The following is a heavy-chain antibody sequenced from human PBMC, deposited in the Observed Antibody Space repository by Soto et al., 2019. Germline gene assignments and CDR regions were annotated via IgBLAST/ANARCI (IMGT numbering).Heavy chain of an antibody. Sequence: QITLKESGPTLVRPTQTLTLTCTFSGLSLSSTAVGVGWFRQAPGQAPEWLALMYWNDDNHYSPPLKSRLTLTKETSKNQGVLTMTNDDPVDTATYCWALGSGWLFDHWGQGTRVTVTS. D-gene: IGHD3-22*01. CDR1: GLSLSSTAVG. CDR2: MYWNDDN. V-gene: IGHV2-5*01. J-gene: IGHJ4*02. CDR3: ALGSGWLFDH.